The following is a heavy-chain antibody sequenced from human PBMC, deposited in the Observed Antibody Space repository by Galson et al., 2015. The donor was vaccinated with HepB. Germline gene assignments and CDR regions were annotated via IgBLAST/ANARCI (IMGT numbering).Heavy chain of an antibody. CDR3: AKAGRVGNWKGFDY. CDR1: GFTFSNYA. V-gene: IGHV3-23*01. Sequence: SLRLSCAASGFTFSNYAMNWVRQAPGKGLEWVSVISGDGGSTYYADSVKGRFTIARDNSKNTLYLQMNSLRVEDTAVYYCAKAGRVGNWKGFDYWGQGTLGTVSS. D-gene: IGHD1-20*01. J-gene: IGHJ4*02. CDR2: ISGDGGST.